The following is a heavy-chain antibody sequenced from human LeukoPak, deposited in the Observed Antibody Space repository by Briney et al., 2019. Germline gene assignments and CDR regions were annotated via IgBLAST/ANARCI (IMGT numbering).Heavy chain of an antibody. J-gene: IGHJ4*02. CDR2: ISYDGSNK. V-gene: IGHV3-30*04. CDR1: GSTFSSYA. CDR3: ARSTVGSGYYFDY. D-gene: IGHD3-22*01. Sequence: GRSLRLSCAASGSTFSSYAMHWVRQAPGKGLEWVAVISYDGSNKYYADSVKGRFTISRDNSKNTLYLQMNSLRAEDTAVYYCARSTVGSGYYFDYWGQGTLVTVSS.